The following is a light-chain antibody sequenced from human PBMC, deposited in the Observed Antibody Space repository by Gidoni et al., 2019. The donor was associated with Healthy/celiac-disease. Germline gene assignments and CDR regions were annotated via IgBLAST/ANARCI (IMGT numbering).Light chain of an antibody. CDR1: QGISSY. CDR3: QQLNSYPPQYT. CDR2: AAS. V-gene: IGKV1-9*01. J-gene: IGKJ2*01. Sequence: DIQLTQSPSFLSASAGDRVTITCRASQGISSYLAWYQQKPGKAPKLLIYAASTLQSGVPSRFSGSGSGTEFTLTISSLQPEDFATYYCQQLNSYPPQYTFGQGTKLEIK.